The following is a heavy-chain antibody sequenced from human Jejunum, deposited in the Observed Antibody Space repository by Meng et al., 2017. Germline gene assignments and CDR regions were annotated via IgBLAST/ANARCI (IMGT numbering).Heavy chain of an antibody. CDR2: IDNSGST. CDR3: ARAAAGTGFGYFDL. CDR1: GVSVNIRTYY. J-gene: IGHJ2*01. V-gene: IGHV4-61*01. D-gene: IGHD6-19*01. Sequence: QVQMQEARPGLVMPSETLLPICTVSGVSVNIRTYYWSWIRQPPGKGLEWIAYIDNSGSTYFNPYLKSRVIISVDTSKNQFYLQMSSLTAADTAVYYCARAAAGTGFGYFDLWGRGTLVTVSS.